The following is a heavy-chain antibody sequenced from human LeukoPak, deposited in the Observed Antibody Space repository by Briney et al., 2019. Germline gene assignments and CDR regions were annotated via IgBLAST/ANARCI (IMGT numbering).Heavy chain of an antibody. Sequence: GGSLRLSCAASGFTFSSYAMHWVRQAPGKGLEWVAVISYDGSNKYYADSVKGRFTISRDNAKSTLYLQMNSLRVEDTAVYYCVRGSSGPDYWGQGTLVTVSS. CDR3: VRGSSGPDY. V-gene: IGHV3-30-3*01. CDR1: GFTFSSYA. J-gene: IGHJ4*02. D-gene: IGHD6-19*01. CDR2: ISYDGSNK.